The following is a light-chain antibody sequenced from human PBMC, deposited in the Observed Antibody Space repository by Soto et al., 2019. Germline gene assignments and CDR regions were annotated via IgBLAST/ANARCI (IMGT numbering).Light chain of an antibody. V-gene: IGLV2-14*01. CDR2: DVS. Sequence: QSALTQPASVSGSPGQSITISCTGTSSDVGGYNYVSWYQQHPGKAPKLMIYDVSNRPSGVSNRFSGSKSGNTASQTISGVQAEDEADYYCSSYTSSSTLGVFGTGTKVTVL. J-gene: IGLJ1*01. CDR1: SSDVGGYNY. CDR3: SSYTSSSTLGV.